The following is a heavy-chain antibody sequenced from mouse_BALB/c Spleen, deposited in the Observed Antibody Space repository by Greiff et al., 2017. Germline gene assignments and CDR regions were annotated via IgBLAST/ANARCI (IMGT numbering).Heavy chain of an antibody. CDR1: GFTFSSFG. V-gene: IGHV5-17*02. J-gene: IGHJ2*01. CDR3: ARSPQYYGSSYYFDY. CDR2: ISSGSSTI. D-gene: IGHD1-1*01. Sequence: EVKLVESGGGLVQPGGSRKLSCAASGFTFSSFGMHWVRQAPEKGLEWVAYISSGSSTIYYADTVKGRFTISRDNPKNTLFLQMTSLRSEDTAMYYCARSPQYYGSSYYFDYWGQGTTLTVSS.